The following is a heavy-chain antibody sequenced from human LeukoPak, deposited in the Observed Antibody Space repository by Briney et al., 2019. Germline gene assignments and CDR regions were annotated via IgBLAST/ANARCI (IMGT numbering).Heavy chain of an antibody. J-gene: IGHJ4*02. CDR1: GFTFSSYA. V-gene: IGHV3-48*01. Sequence: PGGSLRLSCAASGFTFSSYAMSWVRQAPGKGLEWVSYISSSSSTIYYADSVKGRFTISRDNAKNSLYLQMNSLRAEDTAVYYCARGEAYYYGSGSYYSRSASFDYWGQGTLVTVSS. D-gene: IGHD3-10*01. CDR3: ARGEAYYYGSGSYYSRSASFDY. CDR2: ISSSSSTI.